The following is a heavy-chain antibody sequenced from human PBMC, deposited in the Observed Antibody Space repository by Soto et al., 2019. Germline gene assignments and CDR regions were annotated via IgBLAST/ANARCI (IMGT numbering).Heavy chain of an antibody. Sequence: SVNISCKASGGTFSSYSISWVRQAPGQGLEWMGGIIPIFGTANYAQKFQGRVTITADESTSTAYMELISLRSEDTAVYYCARDKGLSPLGYCSGGSCSFGLDSWGQGTLVTVSS. J-gene: IGHJ5*01. CDR2: IIPIFGTA. D-gene: IGHD2-15*01. CDR3: ARDKGLSPLGYCSGGSCSFGLDS. V-gene: IGHV1-69*13. CDR1: GGTFSSYS.